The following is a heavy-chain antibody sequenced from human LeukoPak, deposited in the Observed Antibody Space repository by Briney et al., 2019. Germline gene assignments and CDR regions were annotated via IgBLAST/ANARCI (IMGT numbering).Heavy chain of an antibody. D-gene: IGHD3-3*01. CDR1: GFTFSSYS. V-gene: IGHV3-21*01. J-gene: IGHJ6*03. CDR3: ARWPSSGSGYYLYYYYMDV. CDR2: ISSSSSYI. Sequence: PGGSLRLSCAASGFTFSSYSMNWVRQAPGKGLEWVSSISSSSSYIYYADSVKGRFTISRDNAKNSLYLQMNSLRAEDTAVYYCARWPSSGSGYYLYYYYMDVWGKGTTVTVSS.